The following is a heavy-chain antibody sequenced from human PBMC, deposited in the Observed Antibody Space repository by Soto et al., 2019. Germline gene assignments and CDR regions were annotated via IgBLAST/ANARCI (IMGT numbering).Heavy chain of an antibody. D-gene: IGHD6-19*01. V-gene: IGHV3-30-3*01. CDR1: GFTFSSYA. CDR3: ARDGGIAVAGLYYYYYGMDV. CDR2: ISYDGSNK. Sequence: QVQLVESGGGVVQPGRSLRLSCAASGFTFSSYAMHWVRQAPGKGLEWVAVISYDGSNKYYADSVKGRFTISRDNSKNTLYLQMNSLRAEDTAVYYCARDGGIAVAGLYYYYYGMDVW. J-gene: IGHJ6*01.